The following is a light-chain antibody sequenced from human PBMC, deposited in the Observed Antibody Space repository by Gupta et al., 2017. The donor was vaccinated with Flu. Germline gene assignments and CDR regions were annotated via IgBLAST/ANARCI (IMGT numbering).Light chain of an antibody. CDR1: QSVSSY. J-gene: IGKJ1*01. V-gene: IGKV3-11*01. CDR2: DAS. CDR3: QQRSNWPWT. Sequence: EIVLTQSPATLSLSPGERATLSCRASQSVSSYLAWYQQKPGQAHRLLIYDASNRATGIPARFSGSGSGTDFTLTISSLEPEDFAVYYCQQRSNWPWTFGQGTKVEIQ.